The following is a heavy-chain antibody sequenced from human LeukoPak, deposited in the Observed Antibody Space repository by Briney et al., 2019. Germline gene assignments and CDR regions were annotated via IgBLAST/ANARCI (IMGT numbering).Heavy chain of an antibody. CDR3: ARRAVGSSSGPYYYYMDV. V-gene: IGHV4-4*09. J-gene: IGHJ6*03. Sequence: SANPFLNFNVPGCSINRYFLDLIRQAPGKGLELVWYDYTSGSTNYNPSLKSRVTISVDTSKNQFSLKLSSVTAADTAVYYCARRAVGSSSGPYYYYMDVWGKGTTVTVSS. CDR1: GCSINRYF. CDR2: DYTSGST. D-gene: IGHD6-6*01.